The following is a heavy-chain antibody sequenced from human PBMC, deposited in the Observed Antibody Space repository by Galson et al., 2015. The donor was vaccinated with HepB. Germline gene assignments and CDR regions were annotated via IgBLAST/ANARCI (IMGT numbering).Heavy chain of an antibody. CDR1: GFTFSNAR. CDR3: TALRWPVYYYYGMDV. D-gene: IGHD4-23*01. V-gene: IGHV3-15*01. Sequence: SLRLSCAASGFTFSNARMSWVRQAPGKGLEWVGRIKSKTDGGTTDYAAPVKGRFTISRDDSKNTLYLQMNSLKTEDTAVYYCTALRWPVYYYYGMDVWGQGTTVTVS. J-gene: IGHJ6*02. CDR2: IKSKTDGGTT.